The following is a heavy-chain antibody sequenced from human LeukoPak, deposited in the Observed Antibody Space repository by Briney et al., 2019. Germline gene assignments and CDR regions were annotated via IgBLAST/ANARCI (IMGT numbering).Heavy chain of an antibody. Sequence: GGSLRLSCAASGFTFTSYEMNWVRQAPGKGLEWVSYISSRDSTTYYADSVKGRFTISRDNAKNSLYLQMNSLRTEDTAVYYCARRYCSTTSCLPDYWGQGTLVTVSS. J-gene: IGHJ4*02. CDR1: GFTFTSYE. D-gene: IGHD2-2*01. CDR3: ARRYCSTTSCLPDY. V-gene: IGHV3-48*03. CDR2: ISSRDSTT.